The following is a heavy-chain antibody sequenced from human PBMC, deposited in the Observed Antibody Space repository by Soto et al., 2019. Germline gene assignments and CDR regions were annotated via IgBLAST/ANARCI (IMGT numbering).Heavy chain of an antibody. V-gene: IGHV1-3*01. J-gene: IGHJ3*01. CDR2: IDAGSAKT. CDR3: ARTNSPQDAFDF. CDR1: GYNFSGLA. Sequence: ASVKFSCKASGYNFSGLAIHWLRQAPGQSIDSMGWIDAGSAKTKYSQIFQDRVTFTKDTSASTGFMELSSLSSEDTAVYYCARTNSPQDAFDFWGQGTKVTVSS.